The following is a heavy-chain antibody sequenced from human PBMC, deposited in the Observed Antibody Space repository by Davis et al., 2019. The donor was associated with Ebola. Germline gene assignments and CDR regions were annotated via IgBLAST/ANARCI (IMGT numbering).Heavy chain of an antibody. J-gene: IGHJ4*02. V-gene: IGHV4-34*01. D-gene: IGHD4-17*01. Sequence: PSETLSLTCAVYGGSFSGYYWSWIRQPPGKGLEWIGEINHSGSTNYNPSLKSRVTISVDTSKNQFSLKLSSVTAADTAVYYCASDAIYGDYGFDYWGQGTLVTVSS. CDR2: INHSGST. CDR3: ASDAIYGDYGFDY. CDR1: GGSFSGYY.